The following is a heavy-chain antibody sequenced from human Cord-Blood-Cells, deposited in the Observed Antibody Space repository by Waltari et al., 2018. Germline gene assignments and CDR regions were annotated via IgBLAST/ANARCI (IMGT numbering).Heavy chain of an antibody. CDR3: ARAQPPYYYDSSVYYYNWFDP. Sequence: QVQLVESGGVVVQPGRSLRLSCAASGFTFSSYGMHWVRQAPGKGLEWVAVIWYDGSNKYYADSVKGRFTISRDNSKNTLYLQMTSLRAEDTAVYYCARAQPPYYYDSSVYYYNWFDPWGQGTLVTVSS. CDR1: GFTFSSYG. CDR2: IWYDGSNK. D-gene: IGHD3-22*01. V-gene: IGHV3-33*01. J-gene: IGHJ5*02.